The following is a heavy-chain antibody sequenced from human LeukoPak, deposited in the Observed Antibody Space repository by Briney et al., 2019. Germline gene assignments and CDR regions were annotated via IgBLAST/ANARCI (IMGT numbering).Heavy chain of an antibody. CDR1: GFTFSSYS. D-gene: IGHD3-3*01. CDR3: ARDSRPSVGVIIIPGEYFQH. Sequence: PGGSLRLSCAASGFTFSSYSMNWVRQAPGKGLEWVSSISSSSSYIYYADSVKGRFTISRDNAKNSLYLQMNSLRAEDTAVYYCARDSRPSVGVIIIPGEYFQHWGQGTLVTVSS. J-gene: IGHJ1*01. CDR2: ISSSSSYI. V-gene: IGHV3-21*01.